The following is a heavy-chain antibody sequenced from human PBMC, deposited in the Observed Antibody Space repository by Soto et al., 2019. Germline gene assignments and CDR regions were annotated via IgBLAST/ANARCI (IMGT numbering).Heavy chain of an antibody. J-gene: IGHJ5*02. CDR3: ARDGLRFLEWLLARVYNWFDP. CDR1: GYTFTSYG. D-gene: IGHD3-3*01. Sequence: GASVKVSCKASGYTFTSYGISWVRQAPGQGLEWMGWISAYNGNTNYAQKLQGRVTMTTDTSTSTTYMELRSLRSDDTAVYYCARDGLRFLEWLLARVYNWFDPWGQGTLVTVSS. V-gene: IGHV1-18*01. CDR2: ISAYNGNT.